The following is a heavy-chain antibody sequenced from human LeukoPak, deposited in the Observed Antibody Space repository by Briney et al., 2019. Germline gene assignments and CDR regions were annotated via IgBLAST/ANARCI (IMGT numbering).Heavy chain of an antibody. CDR1: GFTVSSNY. J-gene: IGHJ4*02. V-gene: IGHV3-53*01. D-gene: IGHD3-9*01. CDR2: IYSGGST. CDR3: ARVGSDVLRYFDWSYYYFDY. Sequence: PGGSLRLSCAASGFTVSSNYMSWVRQAPGKGLEWVSVIYSGGSTYYADSVKGRFTISRDNSKNTLYPQMNSLRAEDTAVYYCARVGSDVLRYFDWSYYYFDYWGQGTLVTVSS.